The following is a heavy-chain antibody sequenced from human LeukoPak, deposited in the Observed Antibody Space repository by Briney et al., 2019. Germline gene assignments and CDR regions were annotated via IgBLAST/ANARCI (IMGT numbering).Heavy chain of an antibody. V-gene: IGHV1-46*01. D-gene: IGHD2-15*01. CDR1: GCTFTSYY. Sequence: ASVKVSCKASGCTFTSYYMHWVRQAPGQGLEWMGIINPSGGSTSYAQKFQGRVTMTRDTSTSTVYMELSSLRSEDTAVYYCARELGYCSGGSCYYHYYYYGMDVWGQGTTVTVSS. J-gene: IGHJ6*02. CDR3: ARELGYCSGGSCYYHYYYYGMDV. CDR2: INPSGGST.